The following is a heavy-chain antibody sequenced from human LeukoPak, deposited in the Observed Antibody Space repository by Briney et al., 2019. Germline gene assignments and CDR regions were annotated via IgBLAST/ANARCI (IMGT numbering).Heavy chain of an antibody. CDR2: ISYSEST. V-gene: IGHV4-59*08. J-gene: IGHJ4*02. D-gene: IGHD6-19*01. CDR1: GGSIGSYY. Sequence: SETLSLTCTVSGGSIGSYYWIWIRQPPGKGLEWIGYISYSESTNYNPSLKSRVTISVDTSKNQVSLKLRSVTAADTAVYYCARGDSGWLPFDYWGQGTLVTVSS. CDR3: ARGDSGWLPFDY.